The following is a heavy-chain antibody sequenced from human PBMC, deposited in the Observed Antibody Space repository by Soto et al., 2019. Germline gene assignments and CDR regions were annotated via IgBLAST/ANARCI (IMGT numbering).Heavy chain of an antibody. Sequence: QVQLVESGGGVVQPGRSLRLSCAASGFMFSSYGMHWVRQAPGKGLEWVALLSYDGSNKYYADSVKGRFTISRDNSKNPLYLQMNSLRAEDTAVYYCAKGLYASGWSFLDYWGQGTLVTVSP. V-gene: IGHV3-30*18. J-gene: IGHJ4*02. CDR2: LSYDGSNK. CDR3: AKGLYASGWSFLDY. D-gene: IGHD6-19*01. CDR1: GFMFSSYG.